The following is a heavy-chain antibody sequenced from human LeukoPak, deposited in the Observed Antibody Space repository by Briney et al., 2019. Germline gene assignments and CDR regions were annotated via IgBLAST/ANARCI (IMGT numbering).Heavy chain of an antibody. CDR1: GYTFTGYY. Sequence: GASVKVSCKTSGYTFTGYYMHWMRQAPGQGLEWMGWINPNSGGTNYAQKLQGRVTMTTDTSTSTAYMELRSLRSDDTAVYYCAREGGGYSGYDEASDSYFDYWGQGTLVTVSS. D-gene: IGHD5-12*01. J-gene: IGHJ4*02. CDR3: AREGGGYSGYDEASDSYFDY. CDR2: INPNSGGT. V-gene: IGHV1-2*02.